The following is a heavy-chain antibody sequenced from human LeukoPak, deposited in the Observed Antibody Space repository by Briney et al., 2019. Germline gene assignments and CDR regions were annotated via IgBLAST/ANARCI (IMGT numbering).Heavy chain of an antibody. CDR3: ARGGRFTSGWRGAFDS. Sequence: PGGSLRLSCAASGFTFNSYAMSWVRQAPGKGLEWVSAVPGIGGNTYYADSVKGRFTISRDNSKDTLYLQMGSLSAEDTAVYYCARGGRFTSGWRGAFDSWGQGTLVTVSS. CDR2: VPGIGGNT. CDR1: GFTFNSYA. D-gene: IGHD6-19*01. V-gene: IGHV3-23*01. J-gene: IGHJ4*02.